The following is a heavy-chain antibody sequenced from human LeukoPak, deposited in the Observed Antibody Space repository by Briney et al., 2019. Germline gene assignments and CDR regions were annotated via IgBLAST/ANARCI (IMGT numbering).Heavy chain of an antibody. V-gene: IGHV3-74*01. D-gene: IGHD6-6*01. J-gene: IGHJ6*02. CDR1: GFTFSNYW. CDR3: ARRPPNH. Sequence: GGSLRLSCAASGFTFSNYWMHWVRQAPGKGLVWVSRINGDGSETGYVDSVKGRFTISRDNAKNSLYLQMNSLRAEDTAVYYCARRPPNHWGQGTTVTVSS. CDR2: INGDGSET.